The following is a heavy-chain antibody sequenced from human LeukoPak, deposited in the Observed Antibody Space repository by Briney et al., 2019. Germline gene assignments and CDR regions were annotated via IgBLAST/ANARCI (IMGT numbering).Heavy chain of an antibody. J-gene: IGHJ4*02. Sequence: GGSLRLSCAASGFTFSSYGMHWVRQAPGKGLEWVAVISYDGSNKYYADSVKGRFTISRDNSKNTLYLQMNRLRAEDTAVYYCAKKAAAGTFDYWGQGTLVTVSS. CDR2: ISYDGSNK. D-gene: IGHD6-13*01. CDR1: GFTFSSYG. CDR3: AKKAAAGTFDY. V-gene: IGHV3-30*18.